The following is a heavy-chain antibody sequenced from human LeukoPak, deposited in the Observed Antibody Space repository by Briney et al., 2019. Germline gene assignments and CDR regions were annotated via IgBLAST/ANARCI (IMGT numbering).Heavy chain of an antibody. CDR3: ARCGWDGYNKYYFDY. J-gene: IGHJ4*02. Sequence: TSQTLSLTCTVSGGSIRTSGYYWSWIRQHPGKGLEWIGYIDYSGSTYYNPSLKSRVTMSVDTSKNRFSLKLSSVTAADTAVYYCARCGWDGYNKYYFDYWGQGTLVTVSS. CDR2: IDYSGST. CDR1: GGSIRTSGYY. D-gene: IGHD5-24*01. V-gene: IGHV4-31*03.